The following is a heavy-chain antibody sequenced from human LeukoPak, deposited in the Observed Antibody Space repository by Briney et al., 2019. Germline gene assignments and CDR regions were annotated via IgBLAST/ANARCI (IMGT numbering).Heavy chain of an antibody. J-gene: IGHJ4*02. V-gene: IGHV4-34*01. CDR1: GGSFSGYY. Sequence: SETLSLTCAVYGGSFSGYYWSWIRQPPGKGLEWIGEINHSGSTNYNPSLKSRVTISVDTSKNQFSLKLSSVTAADTAVYYCASSPYSSGWYVRVNFFDYWGQGTLVTVSS. CDR3: ASSPYSSGWYVRVNFFDY. D-gene: IGHD6-19*01. CDR2: INHSGST.